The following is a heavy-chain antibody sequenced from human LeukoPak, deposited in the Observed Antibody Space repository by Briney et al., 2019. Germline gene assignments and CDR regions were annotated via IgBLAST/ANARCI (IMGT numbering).Heavy chain of an antibody. V-gene: IGHV1-69*01. Sequence: SVKVSCKASGGTFSKYAISWLRPAPGQGLEWMGGITPIFGTANYAQKFQGRVTITADESTSTAYMELSSLISEDTAVYYCAAMGDINYDRAVDYWGQGTLVTVSS. CDR2: ITPIFGTA. CDR1: GGTFSKYA. D-gene: IGHD3-9*01. J-gene: IGHJ4*02. CDR3: AAMGDINYDRAVDY.